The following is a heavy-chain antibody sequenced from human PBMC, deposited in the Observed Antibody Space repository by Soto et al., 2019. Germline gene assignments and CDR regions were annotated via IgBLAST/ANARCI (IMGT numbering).Heavy chain of an antibody. V-gene: IGHV1-24*01. D-gene: IGHD3-22*01. J-gene: IGHJ4*02. Sequence: ASVKVSCKVSGYTLTELSMHWVRQAPGKGLEWMGGFDPEDGETNYAQKFQGRVTITADESTSTAYMELSSLRSEDTAVYYCARGRDSSGYHFDYWGQGTLVTVSS. CDR3: ARGRDSSGYHFDY. CDR1: GYTLTELS. CDR2: FDPEDGET.